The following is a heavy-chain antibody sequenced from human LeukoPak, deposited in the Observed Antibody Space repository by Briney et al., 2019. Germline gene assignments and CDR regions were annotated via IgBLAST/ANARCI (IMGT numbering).Heavy chain of an antibody. V-gene: IGHV3-30-3*01. D-gene: IGHD1-26*01. CDR3: ARGSPPGAFDI. Sequence: AGRSLRLSCAASGFTFSSYAMHWVRQAPGKGLEWEAVISYDGSNKYYADSVKGRFTISRDNSKNTLYLQMNSLRAEDTAVYYCARGSPPGAFDIWGQGTMVTVSS. CDR2: ISYDGSNK. J-gene: IGHJ3*02. CDR1: GFTFSSYA.